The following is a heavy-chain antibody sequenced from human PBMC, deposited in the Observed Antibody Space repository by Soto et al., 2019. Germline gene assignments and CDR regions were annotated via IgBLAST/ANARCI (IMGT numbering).Heavy chain of an antibody. D-gene: IGHD2-15*01. Sequence: QVQLQESGPGLVKPSQTLSLTCTVSGGSISSGGYYWSWIRQHPRKGLEWIGYIYYSGSAYYNPSLKSRVTISVDTSKNRFSLKLSAVTAADTAVYYCASSQYCIGGSCYLVRHWGQGTLVTVSS. CDR3: ASSQYCIGGSCYLVRH. CDR1: GGSISSGGYY. CDR2: IYYSGSA. V-gene: IGHV4-31*03. J-gene: IGHJ1*01.